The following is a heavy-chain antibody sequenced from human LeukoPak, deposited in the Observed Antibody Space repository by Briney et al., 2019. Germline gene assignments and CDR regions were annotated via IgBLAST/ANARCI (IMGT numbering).Heavy chain of an antibody. CDR1: GGSISSYY. Sequence: PSETLSLTCTVSGGSISSYYWSWIWQPPGKGLEWIGYFYYSGNSNYNPSLKSRVTISGDTSKNQFSLKLSPVTAADTAIYYCARVSPAVGAFDIWGRGTMVTVSS. J-gene: IGHJ3*02. V-gene: IGHV4-59*01. D-gene: IGHD6-13*01. CDR3: ARVSPAVGAFDI. CDR2: FYYSGNS.